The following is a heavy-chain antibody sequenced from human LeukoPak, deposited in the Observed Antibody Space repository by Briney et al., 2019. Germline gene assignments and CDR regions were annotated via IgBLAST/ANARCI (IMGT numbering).Heavy chain of an antibody. CDR3: ARGATVTTSDPPLNNWFDP. CDR2: ISSSGSTI. J-gene: IGHJ5*02. V-gene: IGHV3-48*03. D-gene: IGHD4-17*01. CDR1: GFTFSSYE. Sequence: GGSLRLSCAASGFTFSSYEMIWVRQAPGKGLEWVSYISSSGSTIYYADSVKGRFTISRDNAKNSLYLQMNSLRAEDTAVYYCARGATVTTSDPPLNNWFDPWGQGTLVTVSS.